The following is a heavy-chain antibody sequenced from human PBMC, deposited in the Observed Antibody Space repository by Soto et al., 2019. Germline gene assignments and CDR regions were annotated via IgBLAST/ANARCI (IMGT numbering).Heavy chain of an antibody. J-gene: IGHJ4*02. V-gene: IGHV4-4*07. CDR1: GGSIRSNF. Sequence: QVQLQESCPGLVKPSETLSLTCTVSGGSIRSNFWSWIRQPAGKGLEWIGRIYSSGSTHYNPALKRRVTMSVDTSENQVSLKLSSVTDADTAVYFCARAPPFDYWGQGTLVTVSS. CDR2: IYSSGST. CDR3: ARAPPFDY.